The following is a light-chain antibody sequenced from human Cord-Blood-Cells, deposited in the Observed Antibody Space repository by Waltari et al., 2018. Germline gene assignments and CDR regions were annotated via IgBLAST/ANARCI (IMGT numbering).Light chain of an antibody. CDR2: GVS. Sequence: EIVMTQSPATLSVSPGERAILSCRASQSVSSNLAWYQQKPGQAPRLLIYGVSTRATGIPARFSGSGSGTEFTLTISSLQSEDFAVYYCQQYNNWPRTFGQGTKVEIK. J-gene: IGKJ1*01. CDR3: QQYNNWPRT. V-gene: IGKV3-15*01. CDR1: QSVSSN.